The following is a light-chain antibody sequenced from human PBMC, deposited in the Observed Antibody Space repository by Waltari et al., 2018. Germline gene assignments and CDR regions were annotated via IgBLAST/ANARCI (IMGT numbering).Light chain of an antibody. Sequence: DIVMTQSPDSLAVSLGERATINCKSSPSVLYSSNNKNYLAWYQQKPGQPPKLLIYWASTRESVVPDRFSGSGSGTDFTLTISSLQAEDVAVYYCQQYYSTLYSFGQGTKLEIK. J-gene: IGKJ2*03. CDR1: PSVLYSSNNKNY. CDR3: QQYYSTLYS. CDR2: WAS. V-gene: IGKV4-1*01.